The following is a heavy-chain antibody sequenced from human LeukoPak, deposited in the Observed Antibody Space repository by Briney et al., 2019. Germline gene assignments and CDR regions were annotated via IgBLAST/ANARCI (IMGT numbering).Heavy chain of an antibody. Sequence: RPSETLSLTCTVSGGSINSYYWSWIRQPPGKGLEWIGYIYYIGSTNYNPSLKSRATISVDTSKNQFSLKLSSVTAADTAVYYCARVRQWLVQSDAFDIWGQGTMVTVSS. CDR2: IYYIGST. CDR1: GGSINSYY. J-gene: IGHJ3*02. D-gene: IGHD6-19*01. V-gene: IGHV4-59*12. CDR3: ARVRQWLVQSDAFDI.